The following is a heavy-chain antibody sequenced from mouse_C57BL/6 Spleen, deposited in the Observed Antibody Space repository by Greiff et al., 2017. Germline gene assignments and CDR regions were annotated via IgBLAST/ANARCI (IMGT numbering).Heavy chain of an antibody. V-gene: IGHV1-82*01. J-gene: IGHJ2*01. D-gene: IGHD2-2*01. CDR3: ARESTMVTTGFDY. CDR2: IYPGDGDT. Sequence: VQLQQSGPALVKPGASVKISCKASGYAFSSSWMNWVKQRPGKGLEWIGRIYPGDGDTNYNGKFKGKATLTADKSSSTAYMQLSSLTSEDSAVYFCARESTMVTTGFDYWGQGTTLTVSS. CDR1: GYAFSSSW.